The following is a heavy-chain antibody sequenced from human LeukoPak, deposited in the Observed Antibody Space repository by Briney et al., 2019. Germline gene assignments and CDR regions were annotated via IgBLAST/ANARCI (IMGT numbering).Heavy chain of an antibody. J-gene: IGHJ6*02. V-gene: IGHV1-18*01. D-gene: IGHD5-18*01. CDR1: GYTFTSYG. Sequence: GASVKVSCKASGYTFTSYGISWVRQAPGQGLEWMGWISAYNGNTNYAQKLQGRVTMTTDTSTSTAYMELRSLRSDDTAVYYCATLRYSYGPKGYYYGMDVWGQGTTVTVSS. CDR3: ATLRYSYGPKGYYYGMDV. CDR2: ISAYNGNT.